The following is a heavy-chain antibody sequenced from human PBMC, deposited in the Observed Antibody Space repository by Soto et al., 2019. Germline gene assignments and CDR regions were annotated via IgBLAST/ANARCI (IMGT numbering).Heavy chain of an antibody. D-gene: IGHD3-22*01. Sequence: GGSLRLSCSASGFTFSSYAMHWVRQAPGKGLEYVSAISSNGGSTYYADSVKGRFTISRDNSKNTLYLQMSSLRAEDTAVYYCVKGYYYDSSGYYFSAFDIWGHGTMLPVS. V-gene: IGHV3-64D*06. CDR1: GFTFSSYA. CDR2: ISSNGGST. CDR3: VKGYYYDSSGYYFSAFDI. J-gene: IGHJ3*02.